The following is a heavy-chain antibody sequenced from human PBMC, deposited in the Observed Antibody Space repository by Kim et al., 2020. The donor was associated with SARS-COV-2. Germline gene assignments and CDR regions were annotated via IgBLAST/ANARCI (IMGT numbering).Heavy chain of an antibody. CDR1: GYSISRGYY. CDR2: IYYSGSA. J-gene: IGHJ4*02. D-gene: IGHD3-22*01. Sequence: SETLSLTCTVSGYSISRGYYWAWIRQPPGKGLEWIGDIYYSGSAHYNPSLKSRVTISMDTSKNQFSLKLSPGAAADTAVYYCTRVRYFDSTGYYYDFDYWGQGTLVTVSS. V-gene: IGHV4-38-2*02. CDR3: TRVRYFDSTGYYYDFDY.